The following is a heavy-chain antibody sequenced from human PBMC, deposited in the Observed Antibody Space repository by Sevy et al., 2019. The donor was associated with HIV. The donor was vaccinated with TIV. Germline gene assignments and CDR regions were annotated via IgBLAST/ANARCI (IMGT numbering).Heavy chain of an antibody. CDR2: ISGSGGST. CDR3: AKEYYYDSSGSVGAFDI. CDR1: GFTFSSYA. V-gene: IGHV3-23*01. Sequence: GGSLRLSCAASGFTFSSYAMSWVRQAPGKGLEWVSAISGSGGSTYYADSVKGRFTISRDNSKNTLYLQMNSLRAEDTDVYYCAKEYYYDSSGSVGAFDIWGQGTMVTVSS. D-gene: IGHD3-22*01. J-gene: IGHJ3*02.